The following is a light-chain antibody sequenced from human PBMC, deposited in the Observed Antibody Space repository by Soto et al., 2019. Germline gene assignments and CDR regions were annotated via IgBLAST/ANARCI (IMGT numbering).Light chain of an antibody. CDR3: QQYGSSGT. J-gene: IGKJ1*01. V-gene: IGKV3-20*01. CDR2: DAS. Sequence: EIVMTQSPATLSVSPGESAPLSCRASQSVSSSLAWYQQKPGQAPRLLIYDASKRATGIPDRFSGSGSGTDFTLTISRLEPEDFAVYYCQQYGSSGTVGQGTKVDIK. CDR1: QSVSSS.